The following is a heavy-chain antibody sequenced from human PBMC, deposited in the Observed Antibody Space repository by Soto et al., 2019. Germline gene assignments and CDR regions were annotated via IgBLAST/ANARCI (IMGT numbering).Heavy chain of an antibody. CDR2: IKPSDGST. CDR3: ARVIPGVEAWFDP. J-gene: IGHJ5*02. V-gene: IGHV1-46*01. CDR1: GYSFTSYY. Sequence: ASVKVSCKASGYSFTSYYLQWVRQAPGQGLEWMGIIKPSDGSTSYTQKFQDRVTIAADTSTNTVYMELSSLTSEDTAVYYCARVIPGVEAWFDPWGQGTLVTVSS. D-gene: IGHD2-2*01.